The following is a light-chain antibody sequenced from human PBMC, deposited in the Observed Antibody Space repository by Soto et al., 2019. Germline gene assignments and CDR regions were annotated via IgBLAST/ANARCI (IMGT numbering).Light chain of an antibody. CDR1: QSVSNK. V-gene: IGKV3-15*01. CDR3: QQYDKWPLT. Sequence: EIVMTQSPATLSVSPGERATLSCRASQSVSNKLAWYQQKVGQAPRLLIYGASTRAAGIPARFSGSGSGTEFTLTISSLQYEDFEVYYCQQYDKWPLTFGGGAKVEIK. J-gene: IGKJ4*01. CDR2: GAS.